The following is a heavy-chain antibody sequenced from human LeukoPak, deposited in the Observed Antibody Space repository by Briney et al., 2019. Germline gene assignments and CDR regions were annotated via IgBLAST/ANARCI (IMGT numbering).Heavy chain of an antibody. CDR1: GFTVSSNS. J-gene: IGHJ4*02. Sequence: RPGGSLRLSCTVSGFTVSSNSMSWVRQAPGKGLEWVSGINWNGGSTGYADSVKGRFTISRDNAKNSLYLQMNSLRAEDTALYCCARGEDPNDYWGQGTLVTVSS. V-gene: IGHV3-20*04. D-gene: IGHD1-26*01. CDR3: ARGEDPNDY. CDR2: INWNGGST.